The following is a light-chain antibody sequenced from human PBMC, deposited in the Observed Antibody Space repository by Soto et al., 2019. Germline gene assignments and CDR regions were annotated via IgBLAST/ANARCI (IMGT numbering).Light chain of an antibody. Sequence: EIVLTQSPGTLSLSPGERATLSCRASQSVSSSHLAWYQQKPGQAPRLLIYGASSRATGIPDRFSGSGSGTDFTLTISGLEPGDFAVYYCQQYGTSPFTFGGGTKVDIK. CDR3: QQYGTSPFT. J-gene: IGKJ4*01. V-gene: IGKV3-20*01. CDR2: GAS. CDR1: QSVSSSH.